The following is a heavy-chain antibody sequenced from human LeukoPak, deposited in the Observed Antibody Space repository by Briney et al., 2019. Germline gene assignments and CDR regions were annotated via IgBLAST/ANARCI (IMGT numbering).Heavy chain of an antibody. CDR1: GGSISSGGYY. D-gene: IGHD4-17*01. CDR2: IYYSGST. CDR3: ARDRAVTRDFDY. Sequence: SQTLSLTCTVSGGSISSGGYYWSWIRQPPGKGLEWIGYIYYSGSTYYNPSLKSRVTISVDTSKNQFSLKLSSVTAADTAVYYCARDRAVTRDFDYWGQGTLVTVSS. J-gene: IGHJ4*02. V-gene: IGHV4-30-4*01.